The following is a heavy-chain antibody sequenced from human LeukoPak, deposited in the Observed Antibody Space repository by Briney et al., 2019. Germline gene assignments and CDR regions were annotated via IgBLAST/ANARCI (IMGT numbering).Heavy chain of an antibody. D-gene: IGHD3-22*01. CDR2: INPNSGGT. V-gene: IGHV1-2*02. Sequence: ASVKVSCKASGYTFTGYYMHWVRQAPGQGLEWMGWINPNSGGTNYAQKFQGRVTMTRDTSISTAYMELSRLRSDDTAVYYCARDRHYYDSSGPGGSWGQGNLSPSPQ. J-gene: IGHJ5*02. CDR1: GYTFTGYY. CDR3: ARDRHYYDSSGPGGS.